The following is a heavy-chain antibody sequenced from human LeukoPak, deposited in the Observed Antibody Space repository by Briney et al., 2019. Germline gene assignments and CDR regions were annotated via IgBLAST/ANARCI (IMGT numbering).Heavy chain of an antibody. J-gene: IGHJ3*02. CDR3: AKDTRSSWYCATACGRASFDI. V-gene: IGHV3-23*01. D-gene: IGHD6-13*01. CDR1: GFTFSNYW. Sequence: GGSLRLSCAASGFTFSNYWMSWVRQAPGKGLEWVSAISGSGGSTYYADSVKGRFTISRDNSKNTLYLQMNSLRAEDTAVYYCAKDTRSSWYCATACGRASFDIWGQGTMVTVSS. CDR2: ISGSGGST.